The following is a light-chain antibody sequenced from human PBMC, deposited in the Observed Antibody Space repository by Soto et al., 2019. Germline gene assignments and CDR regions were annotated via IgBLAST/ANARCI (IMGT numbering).Light chain of an antibody. V-gene: IGKV3D-20*02. CDR3: QQYNNWPIT. J-gene: IGKJ5*01. Sequence: ENVLTQSPGTLSLSPGDRATLFCRARQSLTNPYIACYQQKPGQAPRLLIYDISSRATGIPDRFSASGSGTKFTLTISSLQSEDFAVYYCQQYNNWPITFGQGTRLEIK. CDR1: QSLTNPY. CDR2: DIS.